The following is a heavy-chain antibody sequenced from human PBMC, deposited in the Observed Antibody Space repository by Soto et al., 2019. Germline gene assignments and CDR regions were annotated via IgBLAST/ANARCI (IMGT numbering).Heavy chain of an antibody. CDR3: ARDGGYGSGSFYYYYYGMDV. D-gene: IGHD3-10*01. J-gene: IGHJ6*02. CDR1: GFTFSSYW. CDR2: IKQDGSEK. Sequence: GGSLRLSCADSGFTFSSYWMSWVRQAPGKGLEWVANIKQDGSEKYYVDSVKGRFTISRDNAKNSLYLQMNSLRAEDTAVYYCARDGGYGSGSFYYYYYGMDVWGQGTTVTVSS. V-gene: IGHV3-7*01.